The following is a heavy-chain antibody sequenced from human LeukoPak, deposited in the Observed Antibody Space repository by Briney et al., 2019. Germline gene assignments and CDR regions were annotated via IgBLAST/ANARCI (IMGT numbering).Heavy chain of an antibody. Sequence: ASVKVSCKASGYTFTSYGISWVRQAPGQGLEWMGWVSAYNGNTNYAQKLQGRVTMTEDTSTDTAYMELSSLRSEDTAVYYCATLLLGFEDYMGVWGKGTTVTVSS. CDR3: ATLLLGFEDYMGV. D-gene: IGHD2-21*01. J-gene: IGHJ6*03. V-gene: IGHV1-18*01. CDR1: GYTFTSYG. CDR2: VSAYNGNT.